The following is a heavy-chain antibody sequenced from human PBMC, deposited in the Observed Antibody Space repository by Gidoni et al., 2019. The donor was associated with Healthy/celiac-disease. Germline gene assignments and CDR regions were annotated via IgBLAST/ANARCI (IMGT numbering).Heavy chain of an antibody. Sequence: EVQLLESGGGVVQPGGSLRLPCAAPGFTFSIYAMRWVRPAPGKGLGWLPAIVGSGGSTYYPDSVKGRFTISRDNSKNTLYLQMNSLRAEDTAVYYCAKASFESFWSGYYPIPYYYGMDAWGQGTTVTVSS. CDR1: GFTFSIYA. CDR2: IVGSGGST. J-gene: IGHJ6*02. D-gene: IGHD3-3*01. CDR3: AKASFESFWSGYYPIPYYYGMDA. V-gene: IGHV3-23*01.